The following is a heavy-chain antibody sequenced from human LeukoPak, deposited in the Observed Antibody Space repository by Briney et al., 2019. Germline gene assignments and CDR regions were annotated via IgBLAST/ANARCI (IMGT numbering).Heavy chain of an antibody. CDR1: GFTFSSYA. J-gene: IGHJ3*01. CDR2: ISGSGGST. CDR3: ARAVGPFDF. V-gene: IGHV3-23*01. Sequence: GGSLRLSCAASGFTFSSYAMSWVRQAPGKGLEWVSAISGSGGSTYYADSVKGRFTISRDDSKNTLYLQMNSLRAEDTALYYCARAVGPFDFWGQGTKVIVSS.